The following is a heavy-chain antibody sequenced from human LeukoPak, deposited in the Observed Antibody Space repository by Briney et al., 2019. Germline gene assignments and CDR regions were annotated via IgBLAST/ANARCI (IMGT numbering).Heavy chain of an antibody. V-gene: IGHV4-30-4*01. CDR2: IYYSGST. CDR1: VDSINSGDYY. CDR3: ARDRSGYDHLGY. Sequence: PSQTLSLTCTVSVDSINSGDYYWGWIRQPPGKGLEWIGYIYYSGSTYYNPSLKSRITISVDTSKNQFSLKLSSVTAADTAVYNCARDRSGYDHLGYWGQGTLVTASS. D-gene: IGHD5-12*01. J-gene: IGHJ4*02.